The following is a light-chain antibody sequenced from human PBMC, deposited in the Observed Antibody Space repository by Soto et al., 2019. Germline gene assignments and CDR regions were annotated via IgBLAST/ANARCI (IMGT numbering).Light chain of an antibody. J-gene: IGLJ1*01. Sequence: QPVLTQPHSGYGTHGQRVTISCSGSSSNIGTSSVHWFQQLPGTAPKLLISTTNQRPSGVPERFSGSKSGTSASLAISGLQSEDEADYYCAAWDDSLNGHVFGTGTKVTVL. V-gene: IGLV1-44*01. CDR3: AAWDDSLNGHV. CDR2: TTN. CDR1: SSNIGTSS.